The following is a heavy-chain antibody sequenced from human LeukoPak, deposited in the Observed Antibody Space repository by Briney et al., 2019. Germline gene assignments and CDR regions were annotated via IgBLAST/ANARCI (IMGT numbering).Heavy chain of an antibody. D-gene: IGHD6-19*01. Sequence: GGSLRLSCAASGFTFSSYAMSWVRQAPGKGLEWVSAISGSGGSTYYADPVKGRFTISRDNSKNTLYLQMNSLRAEDTAVYYCAKVGRSGWYYFDYWGQGTLVTVSS. CDR1: GFTFSSYA. CDR3: AKVGRSGWYYFDY. CDR2: ISGSGGST. J-gene: IGHJ4*02. V-gene: IGHV3-23*01.